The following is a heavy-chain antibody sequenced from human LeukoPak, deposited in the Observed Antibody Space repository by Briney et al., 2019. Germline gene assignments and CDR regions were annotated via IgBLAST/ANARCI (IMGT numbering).Heavy chain of an antibody. Sequence: GGSLRLSCAVSGFTFSSYWMHWVRQGPGKGLVWVSCINIDGSSTSYVDSVKGRFTVSRDNAKNTLYLQMNSLRAEDTAVYYCARDSSDVAYWGQGTLVTVSS. D-gene: IGHD6-25*01. CDR2: INIDGSST. CDR1: GFTFSSYW. V-gene: IGHV3-74*01. CDR3: ARDSSDVAY. J-gene: IGHJ4*02.